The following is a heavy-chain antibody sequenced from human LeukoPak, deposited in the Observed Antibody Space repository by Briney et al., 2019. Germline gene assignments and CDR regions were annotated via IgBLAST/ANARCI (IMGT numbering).Heavy chain of an antibody. J-gene: IGHJ4*02. CDR3: AKSGRSSSWYYFDY. CDR2: ISGSGGTI. Sequence: GGSLRLSCAASGFTLSNYGMSWVRQAPGKGLEWVSVISGSGGTIHYADSVKGPFTISRDDSKNTVFLQMNSLRAEDTAIYYCAKSGRSSSWYYFDYWGQGTLVTVSS. CDR1: GFTLSNYG. D-gene: IGHD6-13*01. V-gene: IGHV3-23*01.